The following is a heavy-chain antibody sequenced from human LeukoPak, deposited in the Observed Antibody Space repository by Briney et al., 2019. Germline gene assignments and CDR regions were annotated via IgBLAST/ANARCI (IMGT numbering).Heavy chain of an antibody. CDR3: ARDDYDFWSGYLGANWFDP. Sequence: SETLSLTCTVSGGSISSYSWSWIRQPAGKGLEWIRRIFASGSTKYNPSLKSRVTMSVETSKKQFSLKLSSVTAADAAVYYCARDDYDFWSGYLGANWFDPWDQGTLVTVSS. CDR2: IFASGST. CDR1: GGSISSYS. D-gene: IGHD3-3*01. J-gene: IGHJ5*02. V-gene: IGHV4-4*07.